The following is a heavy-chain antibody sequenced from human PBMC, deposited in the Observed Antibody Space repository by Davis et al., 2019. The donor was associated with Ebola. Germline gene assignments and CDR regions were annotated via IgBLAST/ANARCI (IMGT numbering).Heavy chain of an antibody. CDR2: IIPIFGTA. J-gene: IGHJ2*01. CDR3: ARTLSVVLPETQNWYFDL. D-gene: IGHD2-15*01. CDR1: GGTFSSYA. Sequence: SVKVSCKASGGTFSSYAISWVRQAPGQGLEWMGGIIPIFGTANYAQKFQGRVTITADESTSTAYMELSNLRSEDTAVYYCARTLSVVLPETQNWYFDLWGRCTLVTVSS. V-gene: IGHV1-69*13.